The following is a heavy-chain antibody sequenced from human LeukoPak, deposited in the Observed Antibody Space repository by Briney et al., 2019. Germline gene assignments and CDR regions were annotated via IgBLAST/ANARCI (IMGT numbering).Heavy chain of an antibody. CDR1: GGSISSGGYS. D-gene: IGHD6-13*01. CDR3: AGRSIAAAD. J-gene: IGHJ4*02. V-gene: IGHV4-30-2*01. CDR2: IYHSGST. Sequence: PSQTLSLTCAVSGGSISSGGYSWSWIRQPPGKGLEWIGYIYHSGSTYYNPSLKSRVTISVDTSKNQFSLKLSSVTAADTAVYYCAGRSIAAADWGQGTLVTVSS.